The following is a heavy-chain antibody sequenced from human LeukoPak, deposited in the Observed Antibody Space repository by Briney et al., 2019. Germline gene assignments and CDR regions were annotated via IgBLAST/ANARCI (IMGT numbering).Heavy chain of an antibody. Sequence: SETLSLTCAVYGGSFSGYYWSWIRQPPGKGLEWIGEINHSGSTNYNPSLKSRVTISVDTSKNQFPLKLSSVTAADTAVYYCARDRLRDGYNYIDYWGQGTLVTVSS. V-gene: IGHV4-34*01. D-gene: IGHD5-24*01. CDR3: ARDRLRDGYNYIDY. CDR1: GGSFSGYY. CDR2: INHSGST. J-gene: IGHJ4*02.